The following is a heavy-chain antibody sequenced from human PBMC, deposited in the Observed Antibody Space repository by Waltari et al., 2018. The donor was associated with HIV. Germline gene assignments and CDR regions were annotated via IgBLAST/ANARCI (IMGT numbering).Heavy chain of an antibody. V-gene: IGHV3-74*01. J-gene: IGHJ4*02. D-gene: IGHD3-16*01. CDR3: ASLYNYVWGSPPPFDY. CDR1: GFTFSSYW. Sequence: EVQLVESGGGLVQPGGSLRLSCAASGFTFSSYWMHWVRQAPGKGLVWVSRINSDGISTNYADSVKVRFTISRDNAKNTVYLQMNSLRAEDTALYYCASLYNYVWGSPPPFDYWGQGTLVTVSS. CDR2: INSDGIST.